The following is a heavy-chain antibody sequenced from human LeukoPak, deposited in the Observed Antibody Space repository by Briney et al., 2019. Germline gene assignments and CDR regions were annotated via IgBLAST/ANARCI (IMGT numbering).Heavy chain of an antibody. CDR2: INPDSGGT. CDR3: AIYGDYSDFDY. Sequence: GASVKVSCKASGYTFTDYYMHWVRQAPGQGLEWMGWINPDSGGTHYAQNYAQKFQGRVTMTRATSISTAYMELSRLRSDDTAVYYCAIYGDYSDFDYWGQGTLVTVSS. D-gene: IGHD4-17*01. V-gene: IGHV1-2*02. CDR1: GYTFTDYY. J-gene: IGHJ4*02.